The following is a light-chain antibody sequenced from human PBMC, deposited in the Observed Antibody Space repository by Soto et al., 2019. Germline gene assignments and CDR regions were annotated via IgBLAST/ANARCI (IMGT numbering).Light chain of an antibody. J-gene: IGKJ1*01. Sequence: EIVMTQSPATLSVSPGERATLSCRASETVSSNLAWYQQRPGQSPRLLIYGASTRATAIPARFSGSGSGTEFTLTISSLQSEDFAVYYCQHYDDWPATFGQGIQVDIK. CDR3: QHYDDWPAT. V-gene: IGKV3-15*01. CDR2: GAS. CDR1: ETVSSN.